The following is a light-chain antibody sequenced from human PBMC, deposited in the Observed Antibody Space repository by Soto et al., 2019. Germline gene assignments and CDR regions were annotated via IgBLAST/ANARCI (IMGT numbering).Light chain of an antibody. V-gene: IGLV4-69*01. Sequence: QPVLTQSPSASASLGASVKLTCTLSSGHSSYSIAWHQQHPEKGPRYLMKVNSDGSHSKGDGIPDRFSGSSSGAERYLTISSLQAADEAYYYCQTWGTGIRVFGGGTKLTVL. CDR2: VNSDGSH. CDR3: QTWGTGIRV. CDR1: SGHSSYS. J-gene: IGLJ3*02.